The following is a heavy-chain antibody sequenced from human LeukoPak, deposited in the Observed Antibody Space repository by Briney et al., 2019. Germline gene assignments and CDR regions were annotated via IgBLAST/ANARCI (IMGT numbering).Heavy chain of an antibody. J-gene: IGHJ5*02. CDR3: ARERILLWFGEFSPGGWFDP. V-gene: IGHV1-2*02. D-gene: IGHD3-10*01. CDR1: GYTFTAYY. CDR2: INPKNGDT. Sequence: ASVKVSRKASGYTFTAYYMNWVRQAPGQGLEWMGWINPKNGDTKYAEKFQGRVTMTRDTSISTAYMELSRLRSDDTAVYYCARERILLWFGEFSPGGWFDPWGQGTLVTVSS.